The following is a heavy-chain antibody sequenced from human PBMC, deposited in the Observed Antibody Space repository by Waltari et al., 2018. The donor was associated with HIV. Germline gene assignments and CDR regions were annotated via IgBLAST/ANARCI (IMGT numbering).Heavy chain of an antibody. V-gene: IGHV1-2*02. Sequence: QVQLVQSGAEVKKHGASVQAYCQASGYTFSDYYMHWVRQAPGRGLEGMGWINPNGGGTRYAEKFQGGVTMTRDTSISTAYMELSRLRFDDTAVYYCARVFRGTVNYFDSRLGHWGQGTLVTVSS. J-gene: IGHJ5*02. CDR3: ARVFRGTVNYFDSRLGH. CDR1: GYTFSDYY. D-gene: IGHD3-22*01. CDR2: INPNGGGT.